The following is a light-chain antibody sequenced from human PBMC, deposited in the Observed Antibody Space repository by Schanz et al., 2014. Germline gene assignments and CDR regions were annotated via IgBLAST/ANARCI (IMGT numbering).Light chain of an antibody. CDR1: QRVTSY. Sequence: EVVLTQPPATLSLAPGEKATLSCRASQRVTSYVAWYQDKNGQAPRLLIYDASGRATGVPARFSGSGSGTDFTLTISGLEPDDSAIYYWQQRSNWSFKFGPGTKVEIK. J-gene: IGKJ3*01. V-gene: IGKV3-11*01. CDR2: DAS. CDR3: QQRSNWSFK.